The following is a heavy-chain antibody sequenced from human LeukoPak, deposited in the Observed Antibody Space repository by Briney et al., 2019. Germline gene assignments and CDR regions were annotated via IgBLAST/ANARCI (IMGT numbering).Heavy chain of an antibody. CDR1: GYTFTNYW. D-gene: IGHD2-2*01. CDR2: IFPGDSDT. CDR3: ARHHCTSTSCYPYYYYAMEV. V-gene: IGHV5-51*01. Sequence: PGESLKIFCKGSGYTFTNYWIGWVRQMPGEGLEWMGIIFPGDSDTRYSPSFQGQVTISVDKSISTAYLQWSSLKASDTAIYYCARHHCTSTSCYPYYYYAMEVWGPGTKVTVSS. J-gene: IGHJ6*02.